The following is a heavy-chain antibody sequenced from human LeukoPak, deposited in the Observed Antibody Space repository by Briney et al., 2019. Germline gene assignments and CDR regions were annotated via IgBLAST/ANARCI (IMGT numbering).Heavy chain of an antibody. Sequence: GGSLRLSCAASGFTFIKYAMDCVRQAPGKGLEFVSAITTDGTDTYYANSVKGRFTISRDNSKNTLYLQMGSMRAENTAVYYCEKGGAYCSGSYYNMGYWGQGTLVTVSS. CDR3: EKGGAYCSGSYYNMGY. J-gene: IGHJ4*02. D-gene: IGHD3-10*01. V-gene: IGHV3-64*01. CDR2: ITTDGTDT. CDR1: GFTFIKYA.